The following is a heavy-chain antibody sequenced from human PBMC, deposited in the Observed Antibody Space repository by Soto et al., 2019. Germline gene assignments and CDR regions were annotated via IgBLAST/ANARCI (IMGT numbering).Heavy chain of an antibody. Sequence: QVQLVQSGAEEKKPGASVKVSCKASGYTFTSYAMHWVRQAPGQRLEWMGRINAGNGNTKYSQKCQGRVTITRDTSASTAYMELSSLRSEDTAVYYCARSIVVVTALDYWAQGTLVTVSS. D-gene: IGHD2-21*02. CDR1: GYTFTSYA. CDR2: INAGNGNT. J-gene: IGHJ4*02. V-gene: IGHV1-3*05. CDR3: ARSIVVVTALDY.